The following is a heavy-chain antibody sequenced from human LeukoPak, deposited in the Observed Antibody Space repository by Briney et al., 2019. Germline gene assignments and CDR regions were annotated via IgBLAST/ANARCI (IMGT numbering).Heavy chain of an antibody. Sequence: LTGGSLRLSCAASGFTFSSYSMNWVRQAPGKGLEWASYISSSSSTIYYADSVKGRFTISRDNAKNSLYLQMNSLRAEDTAVYYCARGSAVVPAAMWFDYWGQGTLVTVSS. CDR1: GFTFSSYS. CDR3: ARGSAVVPAAMWFDY. V-gene: IGHV3-48*01. J-gene: IGHJ5*01. D-gene: IGHD2-2*01. CDR2: ISSSSSTI.